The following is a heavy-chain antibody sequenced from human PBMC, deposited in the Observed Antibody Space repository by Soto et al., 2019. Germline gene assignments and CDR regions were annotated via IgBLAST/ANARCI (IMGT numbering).Heavy chain of an antibody. CDR1: GASFTAGYLY. D-gene: IGHD3-16*01. J-gene: IGHJ5*02. V-gene: IGHV4-39*01. Sequence: SDTLSLTCTVSGASFTAGYLYWGWNRQSPGKGVEWIASTYIGGMTYYNPSLRSRLTISVDTSKRQFSLRLNSVTSADTAGSYCATAPETFSPAGYYVNWFDPWGHGTVVTVSS. CDR2: TYIGGMT. CDR3: ATAPETFSPAGYYVNWFDP.